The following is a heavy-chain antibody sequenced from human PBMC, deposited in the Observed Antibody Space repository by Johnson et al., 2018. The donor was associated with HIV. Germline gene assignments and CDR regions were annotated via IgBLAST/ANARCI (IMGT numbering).Heavy chain of an antibody. CDR3: AILYYYGSGSIISPAFDI. CDR2: ISWNSGSI. Sequence: VQLVESGGDVVRPGGSLRLSCAASGFTFDDYDMTWVRQAPGKGLEWVSGISWNSGSIGSADSVKGRFTISRDNAKNSLYLQMNSLRAEDTALYYCAILYYYGSGSIISPAFDIWGQGTMVTVSS. CDR1: GFTFDDYD. D-gene: IGHD3-10*01. J-gene: IGHJ3*02. V-gene: IGHV3-20*04.